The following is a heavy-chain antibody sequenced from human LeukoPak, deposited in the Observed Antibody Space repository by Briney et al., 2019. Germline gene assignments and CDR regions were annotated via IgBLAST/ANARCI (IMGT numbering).Heavy chain of an antibody. J-gene: IGHJ6*02. V-gene: IGHV4-59*01. CDR3: ARDRSEHSSRGFYYYYGMDV. CDR1: GGSISSYY. D-gene: IGHD6-13*01. CDR2: IYYSGST. Sequence: SETLSLTCAVSGGSISSYYWSWIRQPPGKGLEWIGYIYYSGSTNYNPSLKSRVTISVDTSKNQFSLKLSSVTAADTAVYYCARDRSEHSSRGFYYYYGMDVWGQGTTVTASS.